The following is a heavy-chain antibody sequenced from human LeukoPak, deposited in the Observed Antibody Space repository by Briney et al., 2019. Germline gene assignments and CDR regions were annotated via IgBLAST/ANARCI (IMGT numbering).Heavy chain of an antibody. CDR1: GYTFTGYY. D-gene: IGHD6-19*01. CDR2: INPNSGGT. CDR3: AQSSGGVYYYMDV. Sequence: RWASVKVSCKASGYTFTGYYMHWVRQAPGQGLEWMGWINPNSGGTNYAQKFQGRVTMTRDTSISTAYMELSRLRSDDTAVYYCAQSSGGVYYYMDVWGKGTTVTVSS. V-gene: IGHV1-2*02. J-gene: IGHJ6*03.